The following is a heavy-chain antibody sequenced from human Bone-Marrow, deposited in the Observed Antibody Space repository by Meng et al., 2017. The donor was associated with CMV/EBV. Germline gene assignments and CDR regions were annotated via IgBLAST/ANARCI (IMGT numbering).Heavy chain of an antibody. J-gene: IGHJ5*02. CDR3: ARDVHYYDSSGYLSWFDP. V-gene: IGHV4-59*01. CDR2: IYYSGST. CDR1: GGSISSYY. Sequence: SEIVSLTCTVSGGSISSYYWSWIRQPPGKGLEWIGYIYYSGSTNYNPSLKSRVTISVDTSKNQFSLKLSSVTAADTAVYYCARDVHYYDSSGYLSWFDPWGQGTLVTVSS. D-gene: IGHD3-22*01.